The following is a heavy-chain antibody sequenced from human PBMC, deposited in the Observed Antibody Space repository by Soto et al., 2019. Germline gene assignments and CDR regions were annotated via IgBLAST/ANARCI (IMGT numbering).Heavy chain of an antibody. V-gene: IGHV1-69*06. CDR2: IIPIFGTA. CDR3: ARAWDIVVVPAAILSGAFDI. CDR1: GGTFSSYA. D-gene: IGHD2-2*02. Sequence: ASVKVFCKASGGTFSSYAISWVRQAPGQGLEWMGGIIPIFGTANYAQKFQGRVTITADKSTSTAYMELSSLRSEDTAVYYCARAWDIVVVPAAILSGAFDIWGQGTMVTVS. J-gene: IGHJ3*02.